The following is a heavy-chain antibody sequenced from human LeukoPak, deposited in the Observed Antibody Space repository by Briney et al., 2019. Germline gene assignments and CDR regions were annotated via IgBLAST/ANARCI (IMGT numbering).Heavy chain of an antibody. V-gene: IGHV4-59*01. J-gene: IGHJ4*02. CDR2: IYYSGST. CDR1: GGSISSYY. CDR3: ARVGYSRGWYFFDS. D-gene: IGHD6-19*01. Sequence: SETLSLTCTVSGGSISSYYWSWIRQPPGKGLEWIGYIYYSGSTNYNPSLKSRVTISVDTSKNQFSLKLSSVTAADTAVYYCARVGYSRGWYFFDSWGQGTLVTVSS.